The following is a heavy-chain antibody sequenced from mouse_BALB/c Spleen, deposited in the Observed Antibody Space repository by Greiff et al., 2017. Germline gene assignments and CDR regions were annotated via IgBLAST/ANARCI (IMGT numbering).Heavy chain of an antibody. D-gene: IGHD1-1*02. CDR3: ARGGYMAWFAY. J-gene: IGHJ3*01. V-gene: IGHV14-3*02. Sequence: VQLKESGAELVKPGASVKLSCTASGFNIKDTYMHWVKQRPEQGLEWIGRIDPANGNTKYDPKFQGKATITADTSSNTAYLQLSSLTSEDTAVYYCARGGYMAWFAYWGQGTLVTVSA. CDR1: GFNIKDTY. CDR2: IDPANGNT.